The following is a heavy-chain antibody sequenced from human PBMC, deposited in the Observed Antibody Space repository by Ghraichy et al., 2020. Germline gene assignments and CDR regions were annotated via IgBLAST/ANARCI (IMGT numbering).Heavy chain of an antibody. CDR3: ARGLVEMASGGY. J-gene: IGHJ4*02. Sequence: GGSLRLSCAASGFTFYTFSFNWVRQAPGKGLEWVAYISTSSSTIYYADSVKGRFTISRDNAKNSLYLQMHSLRDEETAVYYCARGLVEMASGGYWGQGTLVTFSS. CDR2: ISTSSSTI. CDR1: GFTFYTFS. V-gene: IGHV3-48*02. D-gene: IGHD5-24*01.